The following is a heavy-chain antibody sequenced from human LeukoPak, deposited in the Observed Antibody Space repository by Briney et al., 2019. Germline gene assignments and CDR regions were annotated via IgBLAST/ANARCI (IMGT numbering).Heavy chain of an antibody. CDR1: GYTFTSYD. CDR3: ARGYCSGGSCYLYYFDY. Sequence: ASVKVSCKASGYTFTSYDFNWVRQATGQGLEWMGWMNPNSGNTGYAQKFQGRVTMTRNTSISTAYMELSSLRSEDTAVYYCARGYCSGGSCYLYYFDYWGQGTLVTVSS. J-gene: IGHJ4*02. D-gene: IGHD2-15*01. V-gene: IGHV1-8*01. CDR2: MNPNSGNT.